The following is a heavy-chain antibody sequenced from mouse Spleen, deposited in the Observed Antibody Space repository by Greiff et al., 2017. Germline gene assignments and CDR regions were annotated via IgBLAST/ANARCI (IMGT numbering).Heavy chain of an antibody. D-gene: IGHD2-1*01. V-gene: IGHV1-12*01. Sequence: QVQLKESGAGLVRPGASVKMSCKASGFTFTSYDMHWVQQTPGQGLEWIGAIYPGSGDTSYKPKLTGQATLTVDKSPNTAYLKLSSLRSEDSAVYFCARTDGKYYFDYWGQGTTLTVSS. CDR1: GFTFTSYD. CDR2: IYPGSGDT. J-gene: IGHJ2*01. CDR3: ARTDGKYYFDY.